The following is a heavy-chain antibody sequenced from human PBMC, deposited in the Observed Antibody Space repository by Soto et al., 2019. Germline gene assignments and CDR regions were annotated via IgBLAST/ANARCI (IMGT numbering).Heavy chain of an antibody. CDR2: ISVYSGFT. J-gene: IGHJ4*02. CDR3: ARRDLDHKGDY. V-gene: IGHV1-18*01. D-gene: IGHD3-3*01. Sequence: ASVKVSCKASGYTFTSYGISWVRQAPGQGLEWMGWISVYSGFTRYAQKLQGRVTMTTDTSTDTAYMELRSLRSDDTAIYYCARRDLDHKGDYWGQGTLVTVSS. CDR1: GYTFTSYG.